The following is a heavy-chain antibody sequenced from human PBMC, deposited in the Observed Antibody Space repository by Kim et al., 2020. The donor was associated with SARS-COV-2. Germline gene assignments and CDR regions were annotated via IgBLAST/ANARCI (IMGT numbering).Heavy chain of an antibody. D-gene: IGHD4-4*01. CDR2: IWYDASKK. CDR1: GFTFSDYG. CDR3: AREGDSNYVWFGP. J-gene: IGHJ5*02. V-gene: IGHV3-33*01. Sequence: GGSLRLSCAASGFTFSDYGMHWVRQAPGKGLEWVAVIWYDASKKYYADSVKGRFTISRDNSKSTLYLQMNSLRAEDTAVYYCAREGDSNYVWFGPWGQGTLVTVSS.